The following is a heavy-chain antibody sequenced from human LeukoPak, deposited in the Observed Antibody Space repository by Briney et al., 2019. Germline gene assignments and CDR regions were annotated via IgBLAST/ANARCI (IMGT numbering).Heavy chain of an antibody. V-gene: IGHV3-23*01. CDR1: GFTFSNYA. Sequence: GASLRLSCAASGFTFSNYAMSWVRQAPGKGLGWVSAITGSGGNTYYADSVKGRFTISRDNSKNTVFLQTNSLRAEDTAVYYCAKWGDYDVLTGYYVSDYWGQGTLVTVSS. D-gene: IGHD3-9*01. J-gene: IGHJ4*02. CDR3: AKWGDYDVLTGYYVSDY. CDR2: ITGSGGNT.